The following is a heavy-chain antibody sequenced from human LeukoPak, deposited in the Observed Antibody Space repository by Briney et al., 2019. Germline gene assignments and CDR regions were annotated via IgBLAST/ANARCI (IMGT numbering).Heavy chain of an antibody. CDR3: ARGDFWSGYTRYYYYYMDV. Sequence: GGSLRLSCAASGFTFSDYTINWVRQAPGKGLEWVSSISSSSSYIYYADSVKGRFIISRDNAKNTLYLQMNSLRAEDTAVYYCARGDFWSGYTRYYYYYMDVWGKGTTVTVSS. D-gene: IGHD3-3*01. J-gene: IGHJ6*03. CDR2: ISSSSSYI. CDR1: GFTFSDYT. V-gene: IGHV3-21*01.